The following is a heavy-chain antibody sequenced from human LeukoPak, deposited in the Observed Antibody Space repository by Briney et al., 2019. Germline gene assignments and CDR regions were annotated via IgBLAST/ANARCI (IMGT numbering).Heavy chain of an antibody. CDR2: INPNSGGT. D-gene: IGHD4-23*01. V-gene: IGHV1-2*02. CDR1: GYTFTSYY. CDR3: AREVSVGRAYYYYGMDV. J-gene: IGHJ6*02. Sequence: ASVKVSCKASGYTFTSYYMHWVRQAPGQGLEWMGWINPNSGGTNYAQKFQGRVTMTRDTSISTAYMELSRLRSDDTAVYYCAREVSVGRAYYYYGMDVWGQGTTVTVSS.